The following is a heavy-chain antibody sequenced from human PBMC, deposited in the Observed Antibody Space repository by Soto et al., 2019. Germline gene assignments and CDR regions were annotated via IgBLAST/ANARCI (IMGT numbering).Heavy chain of an antibody. J-gene: IGHJ4*02. D-gene: IGHD1-26*01. CDR3: ARDWEFDY. CDR1: GYTFTSFY. Sequence: ASVKVSCKASGYTFTSFYMHWVRQAPGQGLEWMGVINPSGDSTSYAQKFQGRLTITRDTSTSTLYMELSSPRSEDTAVYYCARDWEFDYWGQGTLVTVSS. V-gene: IGHV1-46*01. CDR2: INPSGDST.